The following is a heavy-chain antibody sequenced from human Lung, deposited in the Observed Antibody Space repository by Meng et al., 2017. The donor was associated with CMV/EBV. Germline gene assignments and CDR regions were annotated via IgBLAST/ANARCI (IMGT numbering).Heavy chain of an antibody. D-gene: IGHD6-6*01. CDR1: GFTFSSYG. CDR2: IWYDESKK. V-gene: IGHV3-33*06. J-gene: IGHJ6*02. Sequence: GESLKISCAASGFTFSSYGMYWVRQAPGKGLEWVAAIWYDESKKYYADSVKGRFTVSRDNSKSMLYFQMNSLRVEDTAVYYCAKELLAARRGGSYYQYGMDVXGQGXTVTVSS. CDR3: AKELLAARRGGSYYQYGMDV.